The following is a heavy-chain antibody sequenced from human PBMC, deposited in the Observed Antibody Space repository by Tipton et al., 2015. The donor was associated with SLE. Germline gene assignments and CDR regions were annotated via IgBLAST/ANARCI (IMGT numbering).Heavy chain of an antibody. J-gene: IGHJ5*01. Sequence: QLVQSGPEVKKPGASVKVSCKASGYTFIGYYIHWVRQAPGQGLEWMGWINPSSGGTNYAQRFQGRVTMTRDTSISTAYMELSRLTSDDTAVYFCTRDLSTFLGGDWFDPWGQGTLVTVSS. V-gene: IGHV1-2*02. D-gene: IGHD3-16*01. CDR3: TRDLSTFLGGDWFDP. CDR1: GYTFIGYY. CDR2: INPSSGGT.